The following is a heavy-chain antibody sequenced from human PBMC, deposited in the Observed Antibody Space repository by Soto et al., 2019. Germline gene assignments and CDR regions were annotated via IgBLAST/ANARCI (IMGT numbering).Heavy chain of an antibody. J-gene: IGHJ4*02. V-gene: IGHV4-39*01. CDR1: GASISSSDYY. CDR3: ARQEGYTAGCQGY. Sequence: QVQLQESGPGLVKPSETLSLTCSVSGASISSSDYYWGWIRQPPGEGLEWIGSIYYSGRTNYNPSLNRRVTISLDTSKNQFSLKLSSVTAAATAVYYCARQEGYTAGCQGYWGQGTLVTVSS. CDR2: IYYSGRT. D-gene: IGHD5-18*01.